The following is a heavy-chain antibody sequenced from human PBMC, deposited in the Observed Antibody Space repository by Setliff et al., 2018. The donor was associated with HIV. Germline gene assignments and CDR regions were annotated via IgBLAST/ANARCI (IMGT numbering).Heavy chain of an antibody. CDR2: INHDRTT. V-gene: IGHV4-34*01. D-gene: IGHD3-3*01. CDR3: ARGSRQLTIFGVVFKTNYYFMDV. Sequence: SETLSLTCAVYGGSLSGYYWSWIRQPPGKGLEWIGEINHDRTTNYNPSLKSRATISVDTSKNQFSLTLNSVTAADTAVYYCARGSRQLTIFGVVFKTNYYFMDVWGKGTAVTVSS. CDR1: GGSLSGYY. J-gene: IGHJ6*03.